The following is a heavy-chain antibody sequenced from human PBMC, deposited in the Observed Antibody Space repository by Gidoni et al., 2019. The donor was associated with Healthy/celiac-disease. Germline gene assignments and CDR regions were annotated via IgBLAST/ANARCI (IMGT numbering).Heavy chain of an antibody. Sequence: QVQLQQWGAGLLKPSETLSLTCAVYGGSFSGYYWSWIRQPPGKGLEWIGEINHSGSTNYNPSLKRRFTISVDTSKNQFSLKLSSVTAADTAVYYCASWRGQGSTPYHAIRYYYYMDVWGKGTTVTVSS. J-gene: IGHJ6*03. V-gene: IGHV4-34*01. CDR1: GGSFSGYY. CDR2: INHSGST. CDR3: ASWRGQGSTPYHAIRYYYYMDV. D-gene: IGHD2-2*01.